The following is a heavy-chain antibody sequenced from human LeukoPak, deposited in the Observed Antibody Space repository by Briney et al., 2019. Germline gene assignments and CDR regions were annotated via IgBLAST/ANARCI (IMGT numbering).Heavy chain of an antibody. D-gene: IGHD6-6*01. CDR2: ISYSGST. Sequence: PSETLSLTCAVSGGSISPYYWSWVRQPPGKGLEWIGYISYSGSTNYSPSLKSRVTFSVDTSKNQFSLRLSSVTASDTAVYYCARGAALGIAARRVLDSWGQGALVTVSS. J-gene: IGHJ4*02. CDR3: ARGAALGIAARRVLDS. V-gene: IGHV4-59*08. CDR1: GGSISPYY.